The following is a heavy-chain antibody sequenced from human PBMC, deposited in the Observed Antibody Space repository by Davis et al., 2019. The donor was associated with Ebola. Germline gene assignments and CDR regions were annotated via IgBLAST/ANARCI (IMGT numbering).Heavy chain of an antibody. V-gene: IGHV4-59*01. J-gene: IGHJ3*02. CDR2: IYYSGNT. CDR3: ARPSRQWLANDAFDI. D-gene: IGHD3-22*01. Sequence: PSETLSLTCTVSGGSITSNYWTWIRQPPGKGLEWIGYIYYSGNTNSNPSLASRVTISVDMSNNQVSLRLTSVTAADTAIYYCARPSRQWLANDAFDIWGQGTMVIVSS. CDR1: GGSITSNY.